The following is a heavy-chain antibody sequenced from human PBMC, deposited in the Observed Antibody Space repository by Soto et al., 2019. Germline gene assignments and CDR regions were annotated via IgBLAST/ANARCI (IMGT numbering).Heavy chain of an antibody. Sequence: EVHLVESGGGLVRPGESLRLSCAASGFSFSAFSMHWVRQAPGKGPEWIASIATSESYIYYADSVRGRFTISRDNAKNSVFLQMNSLRPEDTALYYCARDTILDNWGQGTLVTVSS. V-gene: IGHV3-21*01. CDR3: ARDTILDN. CDR2: IATSESYI. J-gene: IGHJ4*02. CDR1: GFSFSAFS.